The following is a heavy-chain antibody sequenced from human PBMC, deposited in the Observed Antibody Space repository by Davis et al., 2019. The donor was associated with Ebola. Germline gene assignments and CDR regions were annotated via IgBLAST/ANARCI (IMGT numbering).Heavy chain of an antibody. D-gene: IGHD2-2*01. CDR1: GYTFTSYG. Sequence: SVKVSCKASGYTFTSYGISWVRQAPGQGLEWMGGIIPIFGTANYAQKFQGRVTITRDTSASTAYMELSSLRSEDTAVYYCARFDDYCSSTSCYFCYWGQGTLVTVSS. CDR2: IIPIFGTA. V-gene: IGHV1-69*05. CDR3: ARFDDYCSSTSCYFCY. J-gene: IGHJ4*02.